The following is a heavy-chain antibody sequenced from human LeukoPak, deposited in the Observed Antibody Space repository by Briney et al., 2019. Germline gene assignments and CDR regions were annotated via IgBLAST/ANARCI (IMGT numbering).Heavy chain of an antibody. J-gene: IGHJ4*02. Sequence: GASVKVSCKASGYTFTSYDINWVRQATGQGLEWMGWMNPNSGNTGYAQKFQGRVTMTRNTSISTAYMELSSLRSEDTAVYYCASRQGAYNYYFDYWGQGTLVTVSS. CDR2: MNPNSGNT. CDR1: GYTFTSYD. D-gene: IGHD5-24*01. V-gene: IGHV1-8*01. CDR3: ASRQGAYNYYFDY.